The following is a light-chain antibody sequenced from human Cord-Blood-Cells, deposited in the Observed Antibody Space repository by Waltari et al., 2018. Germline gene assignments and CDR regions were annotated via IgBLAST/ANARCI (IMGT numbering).Light chain of an antibody. V-gene: IGKV1-39*01. CDR1: QSISSY. J-gene: IGKJ1*01. CDR2: AAS. Sequence: DIQMTQSPSSLPPSVGDSVPITRRASQSISSYLNWYQQKPGKAPKLLIYAASSLQSGVPSWFSGSGSGTDFTLTISSLQPEDFATFYCQQSYSTPTFGQGTKVEIK. CDR3: QQSYSTPT.